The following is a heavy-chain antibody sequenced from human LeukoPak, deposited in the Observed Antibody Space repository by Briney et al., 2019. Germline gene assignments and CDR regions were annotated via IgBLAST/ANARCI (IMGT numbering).Heavy chain of an antibody. CDR3: AREGVWGGYRYTFDY. Sequence: PSETLSLTCTVSGGSISSYYWSWIRQPAGKGLEWLGRIYTSGSTNYNPSLKSRVTMSVDTSKNQFSLKLSSVTAADTAVYYCAREGVWGGYRYTFDYWGQGTLVTVSS. D-gene: IGHD3-16*02. CDR2: IYTSGST. V-gene: IGHV4-4*07. CDR1: GGSISSYY. J-gene: IGHJ4*02.